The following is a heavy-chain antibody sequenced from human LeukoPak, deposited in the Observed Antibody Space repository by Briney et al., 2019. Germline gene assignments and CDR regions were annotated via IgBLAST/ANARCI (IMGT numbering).Heavy chain of an antibody. V-gene: IGHV5-51*01. J-gene: IGHJ4*02. CDR3: VRRSYSGYEWDY. CDR1: GYSFTNYW. D-gene: IGHD5-12*01. CDR2: IYPGDSDT. Sequence: GESLKISCKSSGYSFTNYWIAWVRQMPGRGLEWIGLIYPGDSDTRYSPSFQGQVTISADKSISIAYLQWSSLKASDTAMHYCVRRSYSGYEWDYWGQGTLVTVSS.